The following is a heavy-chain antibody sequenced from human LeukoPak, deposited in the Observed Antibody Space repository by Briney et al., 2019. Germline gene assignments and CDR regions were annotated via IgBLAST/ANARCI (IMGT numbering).Heavy chain of an antibody. J-gene: IGHJ4*02. CDR1: GYSITSGYY. D-gene: IGHD3-16*01. Sequence: SETLSLTCSVSGYSITSGYYWGWIRQPPGKGLEWIGRINYSGSTYYNPSLKSRVTISVDTSKNQFSLKLSSATAADTAVYYCARQGGRDDFDYWGQGTLVTVSS. CDR3: ARQGGRDDFDY. V-gene: IGHV4-38-2*02. CDR2: INYSGST.